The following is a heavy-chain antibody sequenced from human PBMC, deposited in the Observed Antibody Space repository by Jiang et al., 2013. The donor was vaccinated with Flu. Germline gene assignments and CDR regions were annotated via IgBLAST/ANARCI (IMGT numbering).Heavy chain of an antibody. V-gene: IGHV6-1*01. CDR1: GDSVSSNSAA. CDR3: ARSPRTVTARGRYYYYMDV. CDR2: TYYRSKWYN. Sequence: SQTLSLTCAISGDSVSSNSAAWNWIRQSPSRGLEWLGRTYYRSKWYNDYAVSVKSRITINPDTSKNQFSLQLNSVTPEDTAVYYCARSPRTVTARGRYYYYMDVWGKGTTVTVSS. D-gene: IGHD3/OR15-3a*01. J-gene: IGHJ6*03.